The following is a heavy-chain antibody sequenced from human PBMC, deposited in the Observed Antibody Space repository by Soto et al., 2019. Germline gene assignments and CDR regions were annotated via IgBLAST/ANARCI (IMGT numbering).Heavy chain of an antibody. CDR2: IYPAGPT. V-gene: IGHV3-53*01. CDR3: ARDADSSGLHY. J-gene: IGHJ4*02. CDR1: GFTVSGMF. Sequence: VSLLLSCAASGFTVSGMFMNWVRQAPGKGLEWVSVIYPAGPTYYADSVKGRFTISRDNSKNTLFLQLNNLRAEDTAVYYCARDADSSGLHYWGQGILVTVSS. D-gene: IGHD6-19*01.